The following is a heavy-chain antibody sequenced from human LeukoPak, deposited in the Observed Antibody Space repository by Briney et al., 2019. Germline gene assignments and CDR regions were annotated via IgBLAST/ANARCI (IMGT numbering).Heavy chain of an antibody. V-gene: IGHV3-33*01. D-gene: IGHD3-22*01. Sequence: GGSLRLSCAASGFTFSSYGMHWVRQAPGKGLDWGAVIWYDGSNKYYADSVKGRFTISRDNSKNTLYLYMNSLRAEDTAVYYCAREYDSSGYYFDYFDYWGQGTLVTVSS. J-gene: IGHJ4*02. CDR2: IWYDGSNK. CDR1: GFTFSSYG. CDR3: AREYDSSGYYFDYFDY.